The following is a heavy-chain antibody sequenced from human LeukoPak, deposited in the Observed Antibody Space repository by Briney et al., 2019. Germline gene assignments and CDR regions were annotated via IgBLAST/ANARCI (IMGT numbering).Heavy chain of an antibody. CDR3: ARQDSTYDILTGYSYYFDY. V-gene: IGHV3-33*01. Sequence: QPGRSLLLSCASSGFTFSSYGMHGGRPAPGKGVEWVAVIWYDGSNKYYADSVKGRFTISRDNSKNTLYLQMNSLRAEDTAVYYCARQDSTYDILTGYSYYFDYWGQGTLVTVSS. CDR2: IWYDGSNK. CDR1: GFTFSSYG. D-gene: IGHD3-9*01. J-gene: IGHJ4*02.